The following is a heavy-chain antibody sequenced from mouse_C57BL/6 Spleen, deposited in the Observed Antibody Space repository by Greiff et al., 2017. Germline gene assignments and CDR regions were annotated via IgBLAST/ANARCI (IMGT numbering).Heavy chain of an antibody. CDR1: GYTFTDYN. CDR2: INPNNGGT. D-gene: IGHD2-4*01. V-gene: IGHV1-18*01. CDR3: ARGGHYDYDGAWFAY. J-gene: IGHJ3*01. Sequence: VQLQQSGPELVKPGASVKIPCKASGYTFTDYNMDWVKQSHGKSLEWIGDINPNNGGTIYNQKFKGKATLTVDKSSSTAYMELRSLTSEDTAVYYCARGGHYDYDGAWFAYCGQGTLVTVSA.